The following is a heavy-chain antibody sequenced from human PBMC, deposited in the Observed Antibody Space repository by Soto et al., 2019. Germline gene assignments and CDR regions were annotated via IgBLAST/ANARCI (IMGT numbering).Heavy chain of an antibody. Sequence: APESLSVTCIVSVGSISIYYWGLIRQPPGKGLEWIAYIYYSGSTNYNPSLKSRVTISVDTSKNQFSLNLSSVTAADTAVYYCARVTYCYDSSAYYAYFDYWGQGTMVTVSS. J-gene: IGHJ4*02. V-gene: IGHV4-59*01. CDR3: ARVTYCYDSSAYYAYFDY. CDR1: VGSISIYY. D-gene: IGHD3-22*01. CDR2: IYYSGST.